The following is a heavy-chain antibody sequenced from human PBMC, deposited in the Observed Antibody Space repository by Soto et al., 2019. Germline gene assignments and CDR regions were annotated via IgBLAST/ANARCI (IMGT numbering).Heavy chain of an antibody. Sequence: VGSLRLSGAAFGCTSSSYAMRWVRQAPGKGLEWVSAISGSGGSTYYADSVKGRFTISRDNSKNTLYLQMNSLRAEDTAVYYCANLGSGLVDAFDYWGQGTLVTVS. V-gene: IGHV3-23*01. CDR1: GCTSSSYA. CDR3: ANLGSGLVDAFDY. D-gene: IGHD6-19*01. J-gene: IGHJ4*02. CDR2: ISGSGGST.